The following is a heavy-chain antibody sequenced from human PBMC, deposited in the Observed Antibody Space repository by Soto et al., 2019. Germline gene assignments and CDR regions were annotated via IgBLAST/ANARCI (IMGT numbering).Heavy chain of an antibody. CDR2: IIPILGIA. CDR3: ARGDQSVYDFWXGYGAFDI. J-gene: IGHJ3*02. D-gene: IGHD3-3*01. Sequence: GASVKVSCKASGXTFSSYTISWVRQAPGQGLEWMGRIIPILGIANYAQKFQGRVTITADKSTSTAYMELSSLRSEDTAVYYCARGDQSVYDFWXGYGAFDIWGQGTMVTVSS. V-gene: IGHV1-69*02. CDR1: GXTFSSYT.